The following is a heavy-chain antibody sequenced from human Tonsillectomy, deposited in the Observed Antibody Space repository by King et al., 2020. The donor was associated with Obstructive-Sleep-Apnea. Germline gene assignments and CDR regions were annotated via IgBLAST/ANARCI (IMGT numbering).Heavy chain of an antibody. V-gene: IGHV4-59*08. CDR3: ARHEEGYCSGGSCYELGY. CDR2: IYYSGST. Sequence: QLQESGPGLVKPSETLSLTCTVSGGSISSYYWSWIRQPPGKGLEWIGYIYYSGSTNYNPSLKSRVTISVDTSKNQFSLKLSSVTAADTAVYYCARHEEGYCSGGSCYELGYWGQGTLVTVS. D-gene: IGHD2-15*01. J-gene: IGHJ4*02. CDR1: GGSISSYY.